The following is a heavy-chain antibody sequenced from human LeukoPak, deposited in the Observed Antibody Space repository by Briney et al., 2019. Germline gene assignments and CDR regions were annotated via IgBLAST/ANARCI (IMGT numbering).Heavy chain of an antibody. V-gene: IGHV5-51*01. D-gene: IGHD3-22*01. CDR1: GYGFTSFW. Sequence: GESLKIYCQASGYGFTSFWTGWVRQIPGKGLEWIGIVYPGDSDTIYSPSFQGQVTISADRSITTAYLQLNRLETSDTATYICARGLFYDSSGFFAASWGRGTLVTVSS. CDR3: ARGLFYDSSGFFAAS. CDR2: VYPGDSDT. J-gene: IGHJ5*02.